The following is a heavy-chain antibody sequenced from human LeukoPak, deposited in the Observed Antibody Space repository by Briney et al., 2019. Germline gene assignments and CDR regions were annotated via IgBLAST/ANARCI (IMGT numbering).Heavy chain of an antibody. CDR3: ARATSMEAFDI. J-gene: IGHJ3*02. D-gene: IGHD1-1*01. V-gene: IGHV1-46*01. CDR2: INPSGGST. CDR1: GYTFTSYY. Sequence: GASVKVSCKASGYTFTSYYMHWVRQAPGQGLEWMGIINPSGGSTSYAQKFRGRVTMTRDMSTSTVYMELSSLRSEDTAVYYCARATSMEAFDIWGQGTMVTVSS.